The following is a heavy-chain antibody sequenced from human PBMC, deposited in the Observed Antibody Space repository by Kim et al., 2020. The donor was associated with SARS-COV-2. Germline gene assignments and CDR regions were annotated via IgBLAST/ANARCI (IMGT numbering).Heavy chain of an antibody. Sequence: SETLSLTCTVSGGSISSGDYYWSWIRQPPGKGLEWIGYIYYSGSTYYNPSLKSRVTISVDTSKNQFSLKLSSVTAADTAVYYCASRWSSGDWFDPWGQGTLVTVSS. V-gene: IGHV4-30-4*01. CDR3: ASRWSSGDWFDP. J-gene: IGHJ5*02. D-gene: IGHD6-19*01. CDR2: IYYSGST. CDR1: GGSISSGDYY.